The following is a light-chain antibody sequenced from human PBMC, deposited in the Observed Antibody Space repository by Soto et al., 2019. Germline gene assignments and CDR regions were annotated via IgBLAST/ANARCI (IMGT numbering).Light chain of an antibody. Sequence: EVVLTQSPGTLSLSPGERATLSCRASQSVSSSYLAWYQQKPGQAPTLLIFGASSRATGIPDRFSGRGSGTDFTLTISRLEPEDFALYYCQHYGTSPTFGQGTKLEIK. CDR1: QSVSSSY. CDR3: QHYGTSPT. CDR2: GAS. J-gene: IGKJ2*01. V-gene: IGKV3-20*01.